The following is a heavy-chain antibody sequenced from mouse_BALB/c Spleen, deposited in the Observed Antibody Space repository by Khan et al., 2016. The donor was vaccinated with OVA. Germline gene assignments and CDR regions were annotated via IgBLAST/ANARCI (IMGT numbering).Heavy chain of an antibody. V-gene: IGHV1-4*01. D-gene: IGHD1-1*01. CDR3: ARGGCGSFGV. CDR2: INTSNDYS. Sequence: QVQLQQSGAELARPGASVKMSCKASGYIFTNYMMHWVKQRPGQGLEWIGDINTSNDYSNYNKNFKDKATLTADKSSRTAYMQLSSLTSEDSAVYYCARGGCGSFGVWGQGTLVTVSA. CDR1: GYIFTNYM. J-gene: IGHJ3*01.